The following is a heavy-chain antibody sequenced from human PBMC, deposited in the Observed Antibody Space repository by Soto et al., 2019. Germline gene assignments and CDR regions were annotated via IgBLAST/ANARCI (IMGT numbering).Heavy chain of an antibody. D-gene: IGHD5-12*01. CDR2: IWYDGSNK. CDR3: AKEIGSGYDSFYFDY. Sequence: QVQLEESGGGVVQPGRSLRLSCAASGFTFSSYGMHWVRQAPGKGLEWVAVIWYDGSNKYYADSVKGRFTISRDNSKNTLYLQMNSLRAEDTAVYYCAKEIGSGYDSFYFDYWGQGTLVTVSS. J-gene: IGHJ4*02. CDR1: GFTFSSYG. V-gene: IGHV3-33*06.